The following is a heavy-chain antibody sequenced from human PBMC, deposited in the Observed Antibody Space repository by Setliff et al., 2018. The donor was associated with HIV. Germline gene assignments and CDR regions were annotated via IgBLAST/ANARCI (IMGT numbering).Heavy chain of an antibody. D-gene: IGHD6-13*01. J-gene: IGHJ3*02. CDR3: ARGVPADGYAFDI. CDR1: GYTFINYH. CDR2: ISASSVNT. V-gene: IGHV1-18*01. Sequence: ASVKVSCKASGYTFINYHITWVRQAPGQGLEWVGSISASSVNTNYTQGRVTMTTDISTSTAYMELRSLRSADSAVYYCARGVPADGYAFDIWGQGTLVTV.